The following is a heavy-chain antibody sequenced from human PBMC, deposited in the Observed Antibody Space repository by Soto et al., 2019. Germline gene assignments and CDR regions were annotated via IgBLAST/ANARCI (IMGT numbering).Heavy chain of an antibody. J-gene: IGHJ6*02. Sequence: SDTLSLTAAEAGGPIIISNWCSWVCQPPGKGLEWIGEIYHSGSTNYNPSLKSRATISVDKSKNQFSLKLSSVTAADTAVYYCARVGYWNYYYYGMDVWGQGTTVT. CDR3: ARVGYWNYYYYGMDV. D-gene: IGHD2-8*02. V-gene: IGHV4-4*02. CDR1: GGPIIISNW. CDR2: IYHSGST.